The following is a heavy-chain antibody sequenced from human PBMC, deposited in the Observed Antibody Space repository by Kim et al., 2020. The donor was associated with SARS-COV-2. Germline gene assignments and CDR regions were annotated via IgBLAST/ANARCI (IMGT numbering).Heavy chain of an antibody. V-gene: IGHV3-30*02. CDR3: AKDSSGSYFGWFDP. D-gene: IGHD1-26*01. Sequence: AEAVKGRFTISRDKSKNTLYLQMNSLRAEDTAVYYCAKDSSGSYFGWFDPWSQGTLVTVSS. J-gene: IGHJ5*02.